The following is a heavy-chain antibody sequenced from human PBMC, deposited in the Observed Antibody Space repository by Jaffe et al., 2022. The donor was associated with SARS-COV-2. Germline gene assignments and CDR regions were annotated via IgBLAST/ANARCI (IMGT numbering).Heavy chain of an antibody. J-gene: IGHJ6*02. D-gene: IGHD4-4*01. V-gene: IGHV3-33*01. CDR1: GFTFSSYG. CDR2: IWYDGSNK. Sequence: QVQLVESGGGVVQPGRSLRLSCAASGFTFSSYGMHWVRQAPGKGLEWVAVIWYDGSNKYYADSVKGRFTISRDNSKNTLYLQMNSLRAEDTAVYYCARDSYDYSTPGDGMDVWGQGTTVTVSS. CDR3: ARDSYDYSTPGDGMDV.